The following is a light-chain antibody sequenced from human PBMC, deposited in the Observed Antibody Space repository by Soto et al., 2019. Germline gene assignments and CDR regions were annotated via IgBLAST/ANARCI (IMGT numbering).Light chain of an antibody. V-gene: IGLV1-40*01. CDR3: QSYDSSLSGVV. CDR1: SSNIGAGYD. Sequence: QSVLTQPPSVSGAPGQRVTISCTGSSSNIGAGYDVHWYQQLPGTAPKLLIYGNFNRPSGVPDRFSGSKSVASASLAITGLQAGDEAHYYCQSYDSSLSGVVFGGGTKVTVL. J-gene: IGLJ2*01. CDR2: GNF.